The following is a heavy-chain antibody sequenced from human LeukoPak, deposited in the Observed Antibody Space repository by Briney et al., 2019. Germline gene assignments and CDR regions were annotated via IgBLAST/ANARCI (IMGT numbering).Heavy chain of an antibody. CDR1: GFTFSNYA. Sequence: PGGSLRLSCAASGFTFSNYAMNWVRQAPGKGLEWVSVITSSGASAYYADSVKGRFTISRDNSKNTLYLQMNSLRAEDTAVYYCARDIPVDYYDSSGYLDYWGQGTLVTVSS. V-gene: IGHV3-23*01. D-gene: IGHD3-22*01. J-gene: IGHJ4*02. CDR2: ITSSGASA. CDR3: ARDIPVDYYDSSGYLDY.